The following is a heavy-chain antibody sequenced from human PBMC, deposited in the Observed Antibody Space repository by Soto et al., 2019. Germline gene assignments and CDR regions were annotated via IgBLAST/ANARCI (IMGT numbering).Heavy chain of an antibody. CDR2: ISNDGRST. V-gene: IGHV3-74*01. D-gene: IGHD2-21*02. Sequence: EVQLVESGGGLVQPGGSLRLSCAASGLTFSNFRMHWVRQAPGKGLVWVALISNDGRSTNHADSVKGRFTISRDNAKSTLYLQLNSLRAEDTAVNYCARDTAGLSYWGQGTLVTVSS. CDR3: ARDTAGLSY. J-gene: IGHJ4*02. CDR1: GLTFSNFR.